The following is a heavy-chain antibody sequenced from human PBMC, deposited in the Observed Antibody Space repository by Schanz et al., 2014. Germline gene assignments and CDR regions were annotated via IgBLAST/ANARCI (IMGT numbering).Heavy chain of an antibody. CDR2: ISWNSGSV. D-gene: IGHD3-22*01. CDR3: AREGQYYYDSTDYFDY. CDR1: GFTFDNYA. J-gene: IGHJ4*02. V-gene: IGHV3-9*01. Sequence: EVQLVESGGGLVQPGRSLRLSCAASGFTFDNYAMHWVRQAPGKGLEWVSSISWNSGSVAYADSVKGRFTISRDNSKNTLYLQMNSLRAEDTAVYYCAREGQYYYDSTDYFDYWGQGTLVTVSS.